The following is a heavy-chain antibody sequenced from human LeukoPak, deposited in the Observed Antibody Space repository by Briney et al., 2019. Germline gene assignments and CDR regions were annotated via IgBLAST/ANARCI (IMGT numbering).Heavy chain of an antibody. CDR3: ARGYDSSGYDY. CDR1: GFTFSSYG. Sequence: PGGSLRLSCAASGFTFSSYGMHWVRQAPGKGLEWVAFIRYDGGNKYYADSVKGRFTISRDNSKNTLYLQMNSLRAEDTALYHCARGYDSSGYDYWGQGTLVTVSS. V-gene: IGHV3-30*02. D-gene: IGHD3-22*01. J-gene: IGHJ4*02. CDR2: IRYDGGNK.